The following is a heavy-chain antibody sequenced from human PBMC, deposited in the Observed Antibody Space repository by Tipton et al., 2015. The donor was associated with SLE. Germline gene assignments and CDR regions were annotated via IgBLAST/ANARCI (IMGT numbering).Heavy chain of an antibody. CDR1: GGSFSGYY. Sequence: TLSLTCVVYGGSFSGYYWSWIRQPPGKGLEWIGEINHSGSTNYNPSLKSRVTISVDTSKNQFSLKLSSVTAADTAVYYCARLGSSTRGGYFDYWGQGTLVTVSS. CDR3: ARLGSSTRGGYFDY. D-gene: IGHD6-6*01. V-gene: IGHV4-34*01. J-gene: IGHJ4*02. CDR2: INHSGST.